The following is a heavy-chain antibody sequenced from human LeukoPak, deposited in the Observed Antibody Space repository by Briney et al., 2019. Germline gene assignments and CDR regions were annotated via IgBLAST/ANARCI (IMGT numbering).Heavy chain of an antibody. Sequence: ASVKVSCKVSGYTLTELSMHWVRQAPGKGLEWMGGFDPEDGETIYAQKFQGRVIMTEDTSTDTAYMELSSLRSEDTAVYYCATGDTAMEPFDYWGQGTLVTVSS. CDR1: GYTLTELS. CDR3: ATGDTAMEPFDY. CDR2: FDPEDGET. J-gene: IGHJ4*02. D-gene: IGHD5-18*01. V-gene: IGHV1-24*01.